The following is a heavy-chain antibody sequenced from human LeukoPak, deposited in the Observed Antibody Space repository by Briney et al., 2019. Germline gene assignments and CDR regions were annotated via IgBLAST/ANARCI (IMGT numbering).Heavy chain of an antibody. CDR1: GFTFSSYR. CDR3: ARDPWTNSDYDGFDY. Sequence: GGSLRLSCAASGFTFSSYRMNWVRQAPGRGLEWVSSISSSSSYIYYADSVKGRLTISRDNAKNSQYLQMNSLRAEDTAVYYCARDPWTNSDYDGFDYWGQGTLVTVSS. CDR2: ISSSSSYI. V-gene: IGHV3-21*01. D-gene: IGHD5-12*01. J-gene: IGHJ4*02.